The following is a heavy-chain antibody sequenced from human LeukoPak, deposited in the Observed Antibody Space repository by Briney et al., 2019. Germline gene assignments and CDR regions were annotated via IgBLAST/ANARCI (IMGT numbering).Heavy chain of an antibody. V-gene: IGHV4-34*01. CDR1: GGSFSGYY. J-gene: IGHJ4*02. CDR3: ARGRRTGYSYGYRGAYFDY. D-gene: IGHD5-18*01. CDR2: INHSGST. Sequence: SETLSLTCAVYGGSFSGYYWSWIRQPPGKGLEWIGEINHSGSTNYNPSLKSRVTISVDTSKNQFSLKLSSVTAADTAVYYCARGRRTGYSYGYRGAYFDYWGQGTPVTVSS.